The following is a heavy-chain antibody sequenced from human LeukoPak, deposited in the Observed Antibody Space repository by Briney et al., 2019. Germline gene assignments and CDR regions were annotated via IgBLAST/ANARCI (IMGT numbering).Heavy chain of an antibody. J-gene: IGHJ4*02. CDR3: AKAIIPAAFLYFDY. V-gene: IGHV3-53*01. CDR2: IYSGGST. Sequence: GGSLRLSCAASGFTVSSNYMSWVRQAPGKGLEWVSVIYSGGSTYYADSVKGRFTISRDNSKNTLYLQMNSLRAEDTAVYYCAKAIIPAAFLYFDYWGQGTLVTVSS. D-gene: IGHD2-2*01. CDR1: GFTVSSNY.